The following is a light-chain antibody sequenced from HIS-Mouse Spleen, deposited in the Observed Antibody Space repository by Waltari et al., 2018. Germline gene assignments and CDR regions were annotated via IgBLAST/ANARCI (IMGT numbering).Light chain of an antibody. CDR1: SSDVGSHNL. CDR3: CSYAGSSTWV. V-gene: IGLV2-23*01. J-gene: IGLJ3*02. Sequence: QSALTQPASVSGSPGPSITISCTGTSSDVGSHNLVSWYQQPPGKAPKLMIYEGSKRPSGVSNRFSGSKSGNTASLTISGLQAEDEADYYCCSYAGSSTWVFGGGTKLTVL. CDR2: EGS.